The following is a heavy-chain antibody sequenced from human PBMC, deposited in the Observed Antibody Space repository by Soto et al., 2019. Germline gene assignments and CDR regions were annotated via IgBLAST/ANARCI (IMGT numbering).Heavy chain of an antibody. Sequence: QVQLVESGGDVVQPGRSLRLSCAASGFTFSSYGMHWVRQAPGKGLEWVAVISYDGSNKYYADSVKGRFTISRDNSKNTLYLQMNSLRAEDTAVYYCAKDQRYNWNYVFDYWGQGTLVTVSS. D-gene: IGHD1-7*01. J-gene: IGHJ4*02. CDR1: GFTFSSYG. CDR3: AKDQRYNWNYVFDY. V-gene: IGHV3-30*18. CDR2: ISYDGSNK.